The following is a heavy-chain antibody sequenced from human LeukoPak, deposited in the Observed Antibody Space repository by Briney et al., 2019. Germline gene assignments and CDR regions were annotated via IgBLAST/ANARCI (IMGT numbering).Heavy chain of an antibody. CDR3: ARDYPFNYYYGSGSYYSNWFDP. J-gene: IGHJ5*02. CDR1: GYTFTSYG. V-gene: IGHV1-18*04. CDR2: ISAYNGNT. Sequence: GASVKVSCKASGYTFTSYGISWVRQAPGQGLEWMGWISAYNGNTNYAQKLQGRVTMTTDTSTSTAYMELRSLRSDDTAVYYCARDYPFNYYYGSGSYYSNWFDPWGQGTLVTVPS. D-gene: IGHD3-10*01.